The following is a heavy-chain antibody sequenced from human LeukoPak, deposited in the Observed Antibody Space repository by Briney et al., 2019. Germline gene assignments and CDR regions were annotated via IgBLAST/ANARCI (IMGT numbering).Heavy chain of an antibody. D-gene: IGHD3-9*01. CDR3: ASDQRYAFDY. J-gene: IGHJ4*02. V-gene: IGHV3-48*02. CDR2: IRTSAVGANYA. CDR1: GFSFTDYP. Sequence: GGSLRLSCATSGFSFTDYPMNWVRPAPGKGLEWVSNIRTSAVGANYAYYADSVKSRVTISRDDAKNPLCMHMNSLRDDDTAVYYCASDQRYAFDYWGQGILVTVSS.